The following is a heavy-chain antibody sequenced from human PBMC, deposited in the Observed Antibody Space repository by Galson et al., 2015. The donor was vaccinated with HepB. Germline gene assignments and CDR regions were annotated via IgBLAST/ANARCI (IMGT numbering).Heavy chain of an antibody. CDR2: ISYDGNNK. J-gene: IGHJ4*02. CDR1: GFSFGSFA. V-gene: IGHV3-30*04. Sequence: SLRLSCAASGFSFGSFAMHWVRQAPGKGLELVAVISYDGNNKYSADSVKGRFTISSDISKSTLFLQINSLRPEDAAVYYFQGLYGGLSYWGQGTLVNVAS. D-gene: IGHD4-23*01. CDR3: QGLYGGLSY.